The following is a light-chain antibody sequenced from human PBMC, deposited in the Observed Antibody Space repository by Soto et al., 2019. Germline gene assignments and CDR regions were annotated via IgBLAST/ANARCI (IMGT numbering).Light chain of an antibody. Sequence: EIVLTQSPGTLSLSPGERVTLSCRATQSVTYNLAWYQQKPGQAPRLLIYGASTRATGIPARFSGRGSGTEFTLTITSLQSEDFAVYYCQQYNDWLWTFGQGTKVDIK. CDR1: QSVTYN. V-gene: IGKV3-15*01. J-gene: IGKJ1*01. CDR2: GAS. CDR3: QQYNDWLWT.